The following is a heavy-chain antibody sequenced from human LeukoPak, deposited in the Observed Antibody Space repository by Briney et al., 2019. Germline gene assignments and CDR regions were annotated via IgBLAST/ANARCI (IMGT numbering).Heavy chain of an antibody. CDR3: ARAGDGYKNPLDY. Sequence: ASVKVSCKASGYTFTNYYLHWVRRAPGQGLEWMGIINPSGGSTAYAQKVQGRVTMTRDTSTSTVNMELSSLRSEDTAVYYCARAGDGYKNPLDYWGQGTLVTVSS. CDR2: INPSGGST. V-gene: IGHV1-46*01. D-gene: IGHD5-24*01. J-gene: IGHJ4*02. CDR1: GYTFTNYY.